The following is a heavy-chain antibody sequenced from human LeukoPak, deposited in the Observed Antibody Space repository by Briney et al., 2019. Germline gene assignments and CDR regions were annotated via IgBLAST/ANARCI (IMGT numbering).Heavy chain of an antibody. CDR1: GFTVSRYY. CDR2: ISSSSNYI. J-gene: IGHJ4*02. Sequence: GGSLRLSCLASGFTVSRYYFHWVRQAPGKGLEWVSSISSSSNYIYYADSVKGRFTISRDNAKNSMYLQMNSLRAEDTAVYYCARELSQVKNYWGQGTLVTVSS. D-gene: IGHD4-23*01. V-gene: IGHV3-21*01. CDR3: ARELSQVKNY.